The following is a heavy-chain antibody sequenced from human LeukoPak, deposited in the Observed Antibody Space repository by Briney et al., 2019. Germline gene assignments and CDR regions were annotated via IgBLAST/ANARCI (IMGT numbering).Heavy chain of an antibody. J-gene: IGHJ4*02. V-gene: IGHV3-23*01. CDR3: ARSPTLYSSGWYLVNFDY. D-gene: IGHD6-19*01. CDR2: ISVSGNT. CDR1: GFTLSSYA. Sequence: GGSLRLSCAASGFTLSSYAMSWVRQGPGKGLEWVSAISVSGNTYHADSVKGRFTISRDSSKNTLYLQMNSLRAEDTAVYYCARSPTLYSSGWYLVNFDYWGQGTLVTVSS.